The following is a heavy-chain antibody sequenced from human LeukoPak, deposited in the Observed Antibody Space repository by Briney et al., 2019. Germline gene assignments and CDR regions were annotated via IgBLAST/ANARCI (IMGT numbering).Heavy chain of an antibody. CDR2: IIPILGIA. CDR3: ARGELPPPGP. J-gene: IGHJ5*02. CDR1: GGTFSSYA. D-gene: IGHD1-7*01. Sequence: GASVKVSCKASGGTFSSYAISWVRQAPGQGLEWMGRIIPILGIANYAQKFQGRVTITADKSTSAAYMELSSLRSEDTAVYYCARGELPPPGPWGQGTLVTVSP. V-gene: IGHV1-69*04.